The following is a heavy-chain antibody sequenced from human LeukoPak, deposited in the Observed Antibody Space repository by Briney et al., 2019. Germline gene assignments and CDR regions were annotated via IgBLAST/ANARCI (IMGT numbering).Heavy chain of an antibody. CDR1: GYTFTSYA. J-gene: IGHJ4*02. CDR3: GRDPKLGIRGYTYGYIDS. Sequence: ASVKVSCKTSGYTFTSYAISWVRQAPGQGLGWMGWINTNTGNPTYAQGFAGRYVFSLDTSVSTAYLQISGLKADDTAVYYCGRDPKLGIRGYTYGYIDSWGQGTLVIVSS. D-gene: IGHD5-18*01. CDR2: INTNTGNP. V-gene: IGHV7-4-1*02.